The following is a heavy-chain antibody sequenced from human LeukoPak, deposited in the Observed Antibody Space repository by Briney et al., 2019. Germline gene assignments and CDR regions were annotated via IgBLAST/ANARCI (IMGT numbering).Heavy chain of an antibody. V-gene: IGHV3-7*05. CDR1: GFTFSSYW. CDR3: ARGDYGGNSYAFDI. CDR2: IKQDGSEK. D-gene: IGHD4-23*01. Sequence: GGSLRLSCAASGFTFSSYWMSWVRQAPGKGLEWVANIKQDGSEKYYVDSVKGRFTTSRDNAKNSLYLQMNSLRAEDTAVYYCARGDYGGNSYAFDIWGQGTMVTVSS. J-gene: IGHJ3*02.